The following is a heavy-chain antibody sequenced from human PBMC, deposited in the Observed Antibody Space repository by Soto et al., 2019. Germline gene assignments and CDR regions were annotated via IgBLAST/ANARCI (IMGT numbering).Heavy chain of an antibody. J-gene: IGHJ6*02. Sequence: SGPTLVNPTQTLTLTCSFSVFSLTTSGMCVSWIRQPPGKALEWLALIDWDDHKYYSTSLRSRLTITKDTSKKQVVLTMTNMDPVDTATYYCVQSRCGGDCLTFYSSHAYYGLDVWGQGTTVTVSS. V-gene: IGHV2-70*12. CDR2: IDWDDHK. CDR1: VFSLTTSGMC. D-gene: IGHD2-21*02. CDR3: VQSRCGGDCLTFYSSHAYYGLDV.